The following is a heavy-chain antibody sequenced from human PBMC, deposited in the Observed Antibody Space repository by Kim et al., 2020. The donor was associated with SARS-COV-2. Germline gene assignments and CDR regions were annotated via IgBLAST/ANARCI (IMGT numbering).Heavy chain of an antibody. V-gene: IGHV3-11*05. CDR3: ARDLLSGYSYGPSFDS. Sequence: VKRRFTISLDNDKTSLYLRMNSLRAEDTAVYYCARDLLSGYSYGPSFDSWGQGTLVTVSS. D-gene: IGHD5-18*01. J-gene: IGHJ4*02.